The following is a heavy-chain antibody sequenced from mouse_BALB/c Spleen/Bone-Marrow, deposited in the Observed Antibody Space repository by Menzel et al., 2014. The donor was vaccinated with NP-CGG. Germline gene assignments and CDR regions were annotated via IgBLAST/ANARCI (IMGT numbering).Heavy chain of an antibody. J-gene: IGHJ4*01. D-gene: IGHD2-2*01. CDR2: INPYNGDT. CDR1: GYSFTGYF. V-gene: IGHV1-20*02. Sequence: SGPELVKPGASVKISCKASGYSFTGYFMNWVMQSHGKSLEWIGRINPYNGDTFYNQKFKGKATLTVDKSSSTAHMGRRSLASEDAAGYYCARGGLRRAMDDWGQGTSVTVSA. CDR3: ARGGLRRAMDD.